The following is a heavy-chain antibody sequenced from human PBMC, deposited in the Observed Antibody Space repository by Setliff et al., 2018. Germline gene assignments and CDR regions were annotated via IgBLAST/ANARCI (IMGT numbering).Heavy chain of an antibody. J-gene: IGHJ5*02. V-gene: IGHV4-61*09. CDR1: GDSISSGSYY. Sequence: SETLSLTCTVSGDSISSGSYYWTWIPQPAGKELEWIGHFHTGGSTNYNRSLRSRVSISVDTSKNQFSLKLSSVTAADTATYYCARAGPTVTFFRVLVISWWDPWGQGSLVTVSS. D-gene: IGHD3-3*01. CDR3: ARAGPTVTFFRVLVISWWDP. CDR2: FHTGGST.